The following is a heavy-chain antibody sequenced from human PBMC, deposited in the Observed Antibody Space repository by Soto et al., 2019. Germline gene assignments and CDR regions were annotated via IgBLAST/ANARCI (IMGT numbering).Heavy chain of an antibody. Sequence: GGSLRLSCAASGFTCSSYGMHWVRQAPGKGLEWVAVISYDGSNKYYADSVKGRFTISRDNSKNTLYLQMNSLRAEDTAVYYCARDPSAYSSSSFPFAYWGQGTLVTVSS. J-gene: IGHJ4*02. V-gene: IGHV3-30*03. CDR2: ISYDGSNK. CDR1: GFTCSSYG. D-gene: IGHD6-6*01. CDR3: ARDPSAYSSSSFPFAY.